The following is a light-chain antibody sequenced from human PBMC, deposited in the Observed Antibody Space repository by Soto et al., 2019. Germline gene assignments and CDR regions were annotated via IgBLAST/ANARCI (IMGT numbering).Light chain of an antibody. Sequence: DIQMTQSPSTLSGSVGDRVTITCRASQTISSWLAWYQQKPGKAPKLLIYKASTLKSGVTSRFSGSGSGTEFTLTIRSLQPDDFATYYCKHYNSYSEAFGQGRMVDIK. CDR3: KHYNSYSEA. CDR2: KAS. V-gene: IGKV1-5*03. CDR1: QTISSW. J-gene: IGKJ1*01.